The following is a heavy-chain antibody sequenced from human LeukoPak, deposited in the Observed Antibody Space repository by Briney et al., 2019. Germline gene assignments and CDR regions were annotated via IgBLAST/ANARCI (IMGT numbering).Heavy chain of an antibody. CDR3: ARMVGRYFDY. J-gene: IGHJ4*02. CDR2: IDNSGST. CDR1: GGSISSYY. D-gene: IGHD3-10*02. Sequence: SEALSLTCTVSGGSISSYYWSWIRQPPGKDLEWIAYIDNSGSTNYNPSLKTRATISLDTSKNQFSLKLTSVTAADTAVHYCARMVGRYFDYWGQGTLVTVSS. V-gene: IGHV4-59*01.